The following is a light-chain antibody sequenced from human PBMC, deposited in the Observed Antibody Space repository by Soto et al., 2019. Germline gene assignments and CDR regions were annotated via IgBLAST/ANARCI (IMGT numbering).Light chain of an antibody. CDR1: TSDVGDYNS. Sequence: SALTQPASVSGSPGQSITISCTGTTSDVGDYNSVSWYQQHPGKAPKLMIYEVSNRPSGVSNRFSGSKSGNTASLTISGLQAEDEADYYCSSYTSSSTLGVFSGGTKLTVL. J-gene: IGLJ2*01. CDR3: SSYTSSSTLGV. V-gene: IGLV2-14*01. CDR2: EVS.